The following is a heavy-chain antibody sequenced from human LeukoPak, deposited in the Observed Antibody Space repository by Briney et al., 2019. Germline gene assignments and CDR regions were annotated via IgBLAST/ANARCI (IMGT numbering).Heavy chain of an antibody. D-gene: IGHD2-2*03. Sequence: GESLKISCKGSGYSFTSYWIGWVRQMPGKGLEWMGIIYPGDSDTRYSPSFQGQVTIPADKSITTAYLQWSSLKASDTAMYYCARHHGSSPKAFDIWGQGTMVTVSS. CDR2: IYPGDSDT. CDR1: GYSFTSYW. V-gene: IGHV5-51*01. J-gene: IGHJ3*02. CDR3: ARHHGSSPKAFDI.